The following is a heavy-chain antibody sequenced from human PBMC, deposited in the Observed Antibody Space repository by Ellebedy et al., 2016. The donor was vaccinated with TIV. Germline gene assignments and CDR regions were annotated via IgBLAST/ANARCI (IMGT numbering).Heavy chain of an antibody. Sequence: GESLKISCAASGFTFSGYVMSWVRQAPGKGLDWVASILGSGGSTYYADSVKGRFTISREDAKSSLFLQMNSLTVGDTAVYYCARGARGGENWHFDLWGRGTLVAVSS. CDR3: ARGARGGENWHFDL. CDR2: ILGSGGST. J-gene: IGHJ2*01. D-gene: IGHD3-16*01. CDR1: GFTFSGYV. V-gene: IGHV3-23*01.